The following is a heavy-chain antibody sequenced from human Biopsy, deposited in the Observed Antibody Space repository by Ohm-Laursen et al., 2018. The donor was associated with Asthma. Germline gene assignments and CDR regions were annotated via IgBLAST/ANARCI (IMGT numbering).Heavy chain of an antibody. V-gene: IGHV3-30*18. J-gene: IGHJ4*02. Sequence: SLRLSCSAPGFSFSNYGMHWVRQAPGKGLDWVAVISFDGTNRNYTDSVKGRFTISRDNSRNTLHLEMNSLRAEDTAVYFCAKEVFPGWELRRGPDYWGQGTLVTVSP. CDR2: ISFDGTNR. CDR3: AKEVFPGWELRRGPDY. D-gene: IGHD1-26*01. CDR1: GFSFSNYG.